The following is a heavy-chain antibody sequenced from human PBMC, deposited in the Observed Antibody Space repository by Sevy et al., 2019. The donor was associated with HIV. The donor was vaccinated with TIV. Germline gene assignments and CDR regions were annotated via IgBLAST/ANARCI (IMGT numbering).Heavy chain of an antibody. J-gene: IGHJ6*02. CDR3: AKTINSGGGVVPAANYCYYGLDV. D-gene: IGHD2-2*01. Sequence: GGSLRLACAASGFTFSDYAMNWVRQAPGKGLEWVSAINGKGRSTHYTDTVEGRFTISRDNAKSTLYLEMNSLRVEDTAVYYCAKTINSGGGVVPAANYCYYGLDVWGQGTTVTVSS. V-gene: IGHV3-23*01. CDR1: GFTFSDYA. CDR2: INGKGRST.